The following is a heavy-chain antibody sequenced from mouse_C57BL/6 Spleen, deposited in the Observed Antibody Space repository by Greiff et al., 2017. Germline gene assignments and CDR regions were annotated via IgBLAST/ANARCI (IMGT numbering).Heavy chain of an antibody. CDR3: ARRGVNWDPFAY. Sequence: VKLQESGPELVKPGASVKISCKASGYSFTSYYIHWVKQRPGQGLEWIGWIYPGSGNTKYNEKFKGKATLTADTSSSTAYMQLSSLTSEDSAVYYCARRGVNWDPFAYWGQGTLVTVSA. J-gene: IGHJ3*01. CDR2: IYPGSGNT. CDR1: GYSFTSYY. D-gene: IGHD4-1*01. V-gene: IGHV1-66*01.